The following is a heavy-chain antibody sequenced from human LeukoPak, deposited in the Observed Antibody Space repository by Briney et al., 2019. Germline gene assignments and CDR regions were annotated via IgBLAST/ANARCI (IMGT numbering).Heavy chain of an antibody. CDR2: ISGSGGST. J-gene: IGHJ5*02. CDR1: GFTFSSYA. V-gene: IGHV3-23*01. CDR3: AKGDVVVVAATPSWFDP. D-gene: IGHD2-15*01. Sequence: PGGSLRLSCAASGFTFSSYAMSWVRQAPGKGLEWVSAISGSGGSTYYADSVKGRFTISRDNSKNTLYLQMSSLRAEDTAVYYCAKGDVVVVAATPSWFDPWGQGTLVTVSS.